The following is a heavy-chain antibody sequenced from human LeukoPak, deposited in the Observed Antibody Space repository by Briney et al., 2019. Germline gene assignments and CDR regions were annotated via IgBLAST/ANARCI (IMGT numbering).Heavy chain of an antibody. CDR1: GFTFSSYG. CDR2: ISGSGGST. J-gene: IGHJ4*02. CDR3: ARDHYRAVTASDY. D-gene: IGHD4-11*01. V-gene: IGHV3-23*01. Sequence: GGSLRLSCAASGFTFSSYGMSWVRQAPGKGLEWVSAISGSGGSTYYADSVKGRFTISRDNSKNTLYLQMNSLRAEDTAVYYCARDHYRAVTASDYWGQGTLVTVSS.